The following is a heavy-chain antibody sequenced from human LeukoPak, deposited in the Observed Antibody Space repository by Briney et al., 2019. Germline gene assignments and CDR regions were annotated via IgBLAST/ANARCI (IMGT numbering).Heavy chain of an antibody. Sequence: TGGSLRLSCAASGFTVSSNYMSWVRQAPGKGLEWVSIIYSGGSTFYADSVKGRFTISRDNSKNTLYLQMNSLRAEDTAVYYCAKLGAYSVYYYMDVWGKGTTVTVSS. V-gene: IGHV3-53*01. J-gene: IGHJ6*03. CDR3: AKLGAYSVYYYMDV. D-gene: IGHD1-26*01. CDR2: IYSGGST. CDR1: GFTVSSNY.